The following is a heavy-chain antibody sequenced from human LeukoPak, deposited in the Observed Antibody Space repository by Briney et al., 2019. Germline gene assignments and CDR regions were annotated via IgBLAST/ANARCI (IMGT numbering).Heavy chain of an antibody. CDR2: IKSKTDGGTT. D-gene: IGHD6-13*01. CDR1: GFTFSSYW. CDR3: TTDWLWYSSSSRNY. J-gene: IGHJ4*02. V-gene: IGHV3-15*01. Sequence: GGSLRLSCAASGFTFSSYWMSWVRQAPGKGLEWVGRIKSKTDGGTTDYAAPVKGRFTISRDDSKNTLYLQMNSLKTEDTAVYYCTTDWLWYSSSSRNYWGQGTLVTVSS.